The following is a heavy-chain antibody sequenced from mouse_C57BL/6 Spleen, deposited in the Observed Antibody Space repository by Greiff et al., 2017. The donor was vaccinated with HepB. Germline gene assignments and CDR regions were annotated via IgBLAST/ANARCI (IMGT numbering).Heavy chain of an antibody. D-gene: IGHD2-2*01. CDR1: GFTFSDYY. Sequence: DVKLVESGGGLVQPGGSLKLSCAASGFTFSDYYMYWVRQTPEKRLEWVAYISTGGGSTYYPDTVKGRFTISRDNAKNTLYLQMSRLKSEDTAMYYCARHYGGYDGDYYAMDYWGQGTSVTVSS. J-gene: IGHJ4*01. CDR2: ISTGGGST. CDR3: ARHYGGYDGDYYAMDY. V-gene: IGHV5-12*01.